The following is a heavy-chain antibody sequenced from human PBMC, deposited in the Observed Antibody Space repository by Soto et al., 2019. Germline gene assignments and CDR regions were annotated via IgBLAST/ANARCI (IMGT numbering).Heavy chain of an antibody. CDR3: ATDGVYCSSTSCYHAFDI. Sequence: ASVKVSCKVSGYTLTELSMHWVRQAPGKGLEWMGGFDPEDGETIYAQKFQGRVTMTEDTSTDTAYMELSSLRSEDTALYYCATDGVYCSSTSCYHAFDIWGQGTMVTVSS. CDR2: FDPEDGET. CDR1: GYTLTELS. V-gene: IGHV1-24*01. J-gene: IGHJ3*02. D-gene: IGHD2-2*01.